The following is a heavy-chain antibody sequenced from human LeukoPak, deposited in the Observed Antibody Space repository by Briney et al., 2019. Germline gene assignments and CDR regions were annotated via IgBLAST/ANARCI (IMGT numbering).Heavy chain of an antibody. CDR3: ARESGYHGSGFDP. J-gene: IGHJ5*02. CDR1: GFTLSSYA. V-gene: IGHV3-23*01. D-gene: IGHD3-10*01. CDR2: ISDSGNT. Sequence: GGSLRLSCAASGFTLSSYAMSWVRQAPGKGLEWVSAISDSGNTYHADSVKGRFTISRDSSKNTLFLQMNRLRPEDAAVYYCARESGYHGSGFDPWGQGTLVTVSS.